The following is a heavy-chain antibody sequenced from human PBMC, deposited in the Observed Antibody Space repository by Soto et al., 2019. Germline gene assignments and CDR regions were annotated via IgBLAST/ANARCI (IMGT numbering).Heavy chain of an antibody. V-gene: IGHV1-69*13. D-gene: IGHD5-18*01. Sequence: SVKVSCKASGGTFSSYAISWVRQAPGQGLEWMGGIIPIFGTANYAQKFQGRVTITADESTSTAYMELSSLRSEDTAVYYCARVRDTAMGYYYYGMDVWGQGTTVTVSS. CDR1: GGTFSSYA. J-gene: IGHJ6*02. CDR3: ARVRDTAMGYYYYGMDV. CDR2: IIPIFGTA.